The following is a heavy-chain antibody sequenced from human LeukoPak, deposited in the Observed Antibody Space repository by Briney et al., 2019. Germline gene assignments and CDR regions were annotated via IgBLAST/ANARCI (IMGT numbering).Heavy chain of an antibody. J-gene: IGHJ4*02. CDR3: ARRGLRFGNYYFDY. Sequence: SETLSLTCTVSGGSISSYYWGWIRQPPGKGLEWIGSIYYSGSTYYNPSLKSRVTISVDTSKNQFSLKLSSVTAADTAVYYCARRGLRFGNYYFDYWGQGTLVTVSS. CDR1: GGSISSYY. CDR2: IYYSGST. D-gene: IGHD3-10*01. V-gene: IGHV4-39*01.